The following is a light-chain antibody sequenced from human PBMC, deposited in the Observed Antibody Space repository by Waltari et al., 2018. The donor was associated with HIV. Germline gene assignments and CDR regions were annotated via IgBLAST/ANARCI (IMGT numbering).Light chain of an antibody. V-gene: IGKV1-17*02. J-gene: IGKJ1*01. CDR1: QPIRNG. CDR3: LLHTANHRWT. CDR2: ATS. Sequence: QMTQSPSSLSASVGDRVTITCRASQPIRNGLGWYQHRPGQPPKRLIYATSTLGSGVPSRFSGSGSGTEFTLTISNLQPADYATYYCLLHTANHRWTFGQGTKVDI.